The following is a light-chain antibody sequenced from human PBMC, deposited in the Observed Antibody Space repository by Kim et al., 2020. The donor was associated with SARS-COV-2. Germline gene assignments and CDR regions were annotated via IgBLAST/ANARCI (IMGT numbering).Light chain of an antibody. CDR3: AAWDDSLSGL. Sequence: PGQRVTISCSGSGSNIGSNYVYWYQQLPGTAPKLLIYRNNQRPSGVPDRLSGSKSGTSASLAISGLRSEDEADYYCAAWDDSLSGLFGGGTQLTVL. CDR1: GSNIGSNY. V-gene: IGLV1-47*01. CDR2: RNN. J-gene: IGLJ2*01.